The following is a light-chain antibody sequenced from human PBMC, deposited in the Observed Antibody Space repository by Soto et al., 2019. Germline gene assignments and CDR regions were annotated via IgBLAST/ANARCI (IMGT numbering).Light chain of an antibody. J-gene: IGKJ2*01. CDR1: QSVSSN. CDR3: HQYNNWPPMST. CDR2: GAS. Sequence: EIVMTQSPGTLSVSPGERATLSCRASQSVSSNVAWFQQKPGQAPRLLIYGASTRATGIPARFSGSGSGTEFTPTIISLQSEDFAVNYCHQYNNWPPMSTFGQGTKLEIK. V-gene: IGKV3-15*01.